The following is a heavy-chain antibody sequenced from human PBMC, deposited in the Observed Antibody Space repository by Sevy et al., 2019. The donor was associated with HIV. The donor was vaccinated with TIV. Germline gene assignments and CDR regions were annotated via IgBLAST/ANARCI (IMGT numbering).Heavy chain of an antibody. J-gene: IGHJ4*02. CDR3: VRIRFQTGAFDS. Sequence: ASVKVSCKASGYTFTGHYLHWVRQAPGQGLEWMGWIDRISGGTKHARNFKGRFTMARETSISTAYMELSSLRFDDTAMYYCVRIRFQTGAFDSWGQGTLVTVSS. D-gene: IGHD7-27*01. CDR1: GYTFTGHY. V-gene: IGHV1-2*02. CDR2: IDRISGGT.